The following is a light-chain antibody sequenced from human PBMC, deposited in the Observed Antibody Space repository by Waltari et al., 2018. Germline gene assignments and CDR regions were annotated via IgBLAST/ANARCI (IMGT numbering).Light chain of an antibody. V-gene: IGKV1-5*03. CDR1: QSISNY. J-gene: IGKJ1*01. Sequence: DIQMTQSPSTLSASVGDRVTTTCRARQSISNYLAWYQQKPGKAPKLLIYKASTLETGVPSRFSGSGSGTEFTLTISSLQPDDFATYYCQEYNIYSRTFGQGTKVDIK. CDR2: KAS. CDR3: QEYNIYSRT.